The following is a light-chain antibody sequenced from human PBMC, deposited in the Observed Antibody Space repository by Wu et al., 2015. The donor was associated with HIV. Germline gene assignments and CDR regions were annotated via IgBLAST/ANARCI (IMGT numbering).Light chain of an antibody. V-gene: IGKV3-11*01. CDR1: QSISIY. CDR2: GAF. CDR3: QKYNSAPYT. J-gene: IGKJ1*01. Sequence: EIVLTQSPATLSLSPGERATLSCRASQSISIYLAWYQHKPGQAPRLLIYGAFNRATGIPGRFSGSGSGTDFTLTISSLQPEDVATYYCQKYNSAPYTFGQGTKVEI.